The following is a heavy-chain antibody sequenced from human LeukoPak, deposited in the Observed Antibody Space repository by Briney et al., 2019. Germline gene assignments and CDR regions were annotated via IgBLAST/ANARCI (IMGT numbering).Heavy chain of an antibody. D-gene: IGHD5-24*01. V-gene: IGHV4-61*02. CDR3: STRGDGYNFFDY. J-gene: IGHJ4*02. CDR1: GGSISGGNNY. CDR2: IYNSGTT. Sequence: SETLSLTCAVSGGSISGGNNYRSWIRQPAGKGLEWIGRIYNSGTTNYNPSLKSRVTISVDTSKNHFSLKLTSVTAADTAVYYFSTRGDGYNFFDYWGRGTLVTVSS.